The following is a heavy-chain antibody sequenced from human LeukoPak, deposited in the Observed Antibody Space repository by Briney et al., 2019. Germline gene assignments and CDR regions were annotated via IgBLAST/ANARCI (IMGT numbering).Heavy chain of an antibody. CDR2: IYYSGST. Sequence: SETLSLTCTVSGGSISSYYWSWIRQPPGKGLEWIGYIYYSGSTNYNPSLKSRVTISVDTSKNQFSLKLSSVTASDTAEYYCARVWSSREAFDIWGQGTMVTVSS. CDR3: ARVWSSREAFDI. D-gene: IGHD3-16*01. J-gene: IGHJ3*02. CDR1: GGSISSYY. V-gene: IGHV4-59*01.